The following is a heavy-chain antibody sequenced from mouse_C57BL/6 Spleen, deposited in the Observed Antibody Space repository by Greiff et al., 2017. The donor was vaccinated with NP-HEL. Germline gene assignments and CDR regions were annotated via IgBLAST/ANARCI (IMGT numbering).Heavy chain of an antibody. CDR3: ARDNLITTAYYAMDY. V-gene: IGHV5-4*01. CDR2: ISDGGSYT. D-gene: IGHD1-2*01. J-gene: IGHJ4*01. Sequence: EVNVVESGGGLVKPGGSLKLSCAASGFTFSSYAMSWVRQTPEKRLEWVATISDGGSYTYYPDNVKGRFTISRDNAKNNLYLQMSHLKSEDTAMYYCARDNLITTAYYAMDYWGQGTSVTVSS. CDR1: GFTFSSYA.